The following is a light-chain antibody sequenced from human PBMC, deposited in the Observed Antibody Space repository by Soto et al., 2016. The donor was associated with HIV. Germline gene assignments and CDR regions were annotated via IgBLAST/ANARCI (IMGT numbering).Light chain of an antibody. CDR2: GAS. CDR3: QQYNSYSPLT. CDR1: QDIDNY. V-gene: IGKV1-16*01. J-gene: IGKJ4*01. Sequence: DIQMTQSPSSLSASVGDTVTITCRASQDIDNYLAWFQQKPGKAPKSLIYGASTLQSGVPSRFSGSGSGTEFTLTISSLQPDDFATYYCQQYNSYSPLTFGGGPGWRSN.